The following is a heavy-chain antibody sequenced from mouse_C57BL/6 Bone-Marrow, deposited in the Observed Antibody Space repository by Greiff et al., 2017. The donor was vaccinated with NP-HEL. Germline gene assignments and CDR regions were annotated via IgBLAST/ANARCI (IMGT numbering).Heavy chain of an antibody. Sequence: QVQLKESGAELVKPWASVKLSCKASGYTFTSYWMHWVKQRPGQGLEWIGMIHPNSGSTNYNEKFKNKATLTVDKSSSTAYMQLSSLTSEDSAVYYCARYLDYWGQGTSVTVSS. CDR3: ARYLDY. CDR2: IHPNSGST. CDR1: GYTFTSYW. J-gene: IGHJ4*01. V-gene: IGHV1-64*01.